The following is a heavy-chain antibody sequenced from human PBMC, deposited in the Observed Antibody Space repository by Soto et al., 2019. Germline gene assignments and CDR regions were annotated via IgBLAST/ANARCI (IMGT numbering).Heavy chain of an antibody. V-gene: IGHV4-39*02. Sequence: PSETLSLTCTVSGGSISSSTYYWAWIRQPPGKRLEWIGSIHYSGYTYYNPSLKGRVTVSVDTSKNEFSLKLTSVTAADTAVYYCARERIYYDSSAYPDYWGQATLVTVS. CDR2: IHYSGYT. D-gene: IGHD3-22*01. CDR3: ARERIYYDSSAYPDY. J-gene: IGHJ4*02. CDR1: GGSISSSTYY.